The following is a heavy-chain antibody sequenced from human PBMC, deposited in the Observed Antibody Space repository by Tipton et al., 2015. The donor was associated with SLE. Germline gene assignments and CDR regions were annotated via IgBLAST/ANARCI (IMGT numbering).Heavy chain of an antibody. CDR3: ARDLCGYSSAGGH. V-gene: IGHV3-53*01. D-gene: IGHD6-25*01. CDR1: GFTVSSNY. Sequence: SLRLSCAASGFTVSSNYMSWVRQAPGKGLEWVSVIYSGGSTYYAESVKGRITISRDNSKNTRYLQMNSLRDEDTAVYYCARDLCGYSSAGGHWGRGTLVTVSS. J-gene: IGHJ4*02. CDR2: IYSGGST.